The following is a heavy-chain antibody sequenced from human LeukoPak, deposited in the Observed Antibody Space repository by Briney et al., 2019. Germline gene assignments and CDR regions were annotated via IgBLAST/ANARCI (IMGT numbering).Heavy chain of an antibody. V-gene: IGHV4-59*01. CDR3: AKEWGADYDILTHTGGAFDI. CDR2: IYYSGST. D-gene: IGHD3-9*01. CDR1: GGSISSYY. J-gene: IGHJ3*02. Sequence: SETLSLTCTVSGGSISSYYWSWIRQPPGKGLEWIGYIYYSGSTNYNPSLKSRVTISVDTSKNQFSLKLSSVTAADTAVYYCAKEWGADYDILTHTGGAFDIWGQGTMVTVSS.